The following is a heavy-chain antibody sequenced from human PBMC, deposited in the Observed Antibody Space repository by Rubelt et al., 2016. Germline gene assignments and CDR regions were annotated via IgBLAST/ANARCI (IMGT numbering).Heavy chain of an antibody. Sequence: QVQLQESGPGLVKPSETLSLTCTVSGYSISSGYYWSWIRQPPGKGLEWIGEINHSGSTNYNPSLKRRVTISVDTSKNQFSLKLSSVTAADTAGYYCARGGGHDAFDIWGQGTMVTVSS. CDR2: INHSGST. CDR1: GYSISSGYY. J-gene: IGHJ3*02. D-gene: IGHD3-16*01. CDR3: ARGGGHDAFDI. V-gene: IGHV4-38-2*02.